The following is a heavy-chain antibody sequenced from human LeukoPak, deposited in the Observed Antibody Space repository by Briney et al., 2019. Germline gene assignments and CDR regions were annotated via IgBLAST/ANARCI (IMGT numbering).Heavy chain of an antibody. V-gene: IGHV7-4-1*02. CDR3: ARPTGHDYGDYLLDY. D-gene: IGHD4-17*01. J-gene: IGHJ4*02. CDR2: INTNTGNP. Sequence: ASVKVSCKASGYTFNRYGMNWVRQAPGHGLEWMGWINTNTGNPTYAQGFTGRFVFSLDTSVSTAYLQISSLKAEDTAVYCCARPTGHDYGDYLLDYWGQGTLVTVSS. CDR1: GYTFNRYG.